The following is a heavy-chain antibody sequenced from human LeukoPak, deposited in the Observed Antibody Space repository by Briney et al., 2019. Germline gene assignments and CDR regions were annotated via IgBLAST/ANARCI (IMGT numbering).Heavy chain of an antibody. J-gene: IGHJ4*02. CDR2: IYYSGST. Sequence: SETLSLTCTVSGGSISSSSYYWGWIRQPPGKGLEWIGSIYYSGSTYYNPSLKSRVTMSVDTSKNQFSLRLSSVSAADTAVYYCAREYSSSSGRTFDYWGQGTLVTVSS. CDR1: GGSISSSSYY. D-gene: IGHD6-6*01. V-gene: IGHV4-39*07. CDR3: AREYSSSSGRTFDY.